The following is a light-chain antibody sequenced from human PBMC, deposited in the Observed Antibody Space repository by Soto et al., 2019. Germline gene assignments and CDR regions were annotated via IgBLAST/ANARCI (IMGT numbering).Light chain of an antibody. V-gene: IGLV2-8*01. CDR2: EVS. J-gene: IGLJ2*01. Sequence: QSVLTQPPSASGSPGQSVTISCTGTSSDVGGYNYVSWYQQHPGKAPKLMVYEVSKRPSGVPDRFYGSKSGNTASLTVSGLQAEDEADYYCSSYGGSNNLVFGGGTKLTVL. CDR3: SSYGGSNNLV. CDR1: SSDVGGYNY.